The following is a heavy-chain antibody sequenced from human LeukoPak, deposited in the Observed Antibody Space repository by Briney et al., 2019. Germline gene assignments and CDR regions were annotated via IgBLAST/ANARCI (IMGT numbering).Heavy chain of an antibody. CDR3: ARTCGGDCYSGFDY. D-gene: IGHD2-21*02. V-gene: IGHV3-30*01. CDR1: GFTFSSYA. Sequence: PGGSLRLSCAASGFTFSSYAMHWVRQAPGKGLEWVAVISYDGSNKYYADSVKGRFTISRDNSKNTLYLQRNSLRAEDTAVYYCARTCGGDCYSGFDYWGQGTLVTVSS. J-gene: IGHJ4*02. CDR2: ISYDGSNK.